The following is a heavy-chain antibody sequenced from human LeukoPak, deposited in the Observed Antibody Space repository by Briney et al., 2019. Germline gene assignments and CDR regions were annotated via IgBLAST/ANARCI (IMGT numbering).Heavy chain of an antibody. CDR2: ISGSADIT. CDR3: AKDLYYFGSGSHDY. D-gene: IGHD3-10*01. V-gene: IGHV3-23*01. CDR1: GFIFSSYA. J-gene: IGHJ4*02. Sequence: GGSLRLSCAASGFIFSSYAMSWVRQAPGKGLERVSGISGSADITDYADSMKGRFTISRDNSKNTLYLQMNSLRAEDTAVYYCAKDLYYFGSGSHDYWGQGTLVTVSS.